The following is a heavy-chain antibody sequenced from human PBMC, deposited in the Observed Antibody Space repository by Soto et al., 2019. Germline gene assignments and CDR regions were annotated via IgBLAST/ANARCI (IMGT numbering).Heavy chain of an antibody. CDR1: GGSVSSESHY. Sequence: QVQLQESGPGLVKPSETLSLTCTVSGGSVSSESHYWSWIRQTPGKGLKWIGNIYYTGNTNYNPFHKGLVTMAVDAYRDQVSMRLRSVTGADTAVYYFARDQYDLRSSSDYYAMEVWGQGTKVTVSS. D-gene: IGHD3-3*01. J-gene: IGHJ6*02. CDR2: IYYTGNT. V-gene: IGHV4-61*01. CDR3: ARDQYDLRSSSDYYAMEV.